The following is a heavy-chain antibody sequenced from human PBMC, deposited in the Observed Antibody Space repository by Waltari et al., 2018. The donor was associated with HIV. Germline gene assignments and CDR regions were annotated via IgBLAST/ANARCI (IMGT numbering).Heavy chain of an antibody. D-gene: IGHD3-16*02. Sequence: EVQLVESGGGLVQPGGSLRLSCAASGFTFSSYEMNWVRQAPGKGLGWVSYISSSGSTIYYADSVKGRFTISRDNAKNSLYLQMNSLRAEDTAVYYCGLIVRGAFDIWGQGTIVTVSS. CDR1: GFTFSSYE. J-gene: IGHJ3*02. V-gene: IGHV3-48*03. CDR2: ISSSGSTI. CDR3: GLIVRGAFDI.